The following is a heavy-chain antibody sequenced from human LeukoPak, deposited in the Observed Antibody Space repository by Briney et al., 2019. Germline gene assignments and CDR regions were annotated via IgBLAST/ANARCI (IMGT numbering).Heavy chain of an antibody. D-gene: IGHD6-13*01. CDR2: IKPDGTTK. Sequence: GGSLRLSCAASGFPFSSYSMTWVRQAPGKGLEWVANIKPDGTTKFYVDSVKGRFTISRDNALNSLYLQMNSLRAEDTAIYYCARSVPYGTTWYGRSDYWGQGTLVTVSS. CDR3: ARSVPYGTTWYGRSDY. V-gene: IGHV3-7*03. CDR1: GFPFSSYS. J-gene: IGHJ4*02.